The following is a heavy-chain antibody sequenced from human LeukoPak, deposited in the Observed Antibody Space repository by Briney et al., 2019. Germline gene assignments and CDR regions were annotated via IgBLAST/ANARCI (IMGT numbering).Heavy chain of an antibody. Sequence: GGSVRLSCAASGFTFSSYSVNWVRQAPGKGLEGVSSISSSSSYIYYADSVKGRFTISRDNAKNSLYLQMNSLRAENTAVYYCARDEGIAARPVDYWGQGTLVTVSS. CDR3: ARDEGIAARPVDY. J-gene: IGHJ4*02. CDR2: ISSSSSYI. V-gene: IGHV3-21*01. CDR1: GFTFSSYS. D-gene: IGHD6-6*01.